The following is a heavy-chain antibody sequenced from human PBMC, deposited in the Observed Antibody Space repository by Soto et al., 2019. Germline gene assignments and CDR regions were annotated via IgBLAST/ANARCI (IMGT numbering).Heavy chain of an antibody. V-gene: IGHV3-30*18. CDR2: ISYDGSNK. Sequence: QVQLVESGGGVVQPGRSLRLSCAASGFTFSSYGMHWVRQAPGKGLEWVAVISYDGSNKYYADSVKGRFTISRDNSKNTLYLQMNSLRDEDTAVYYCAKDLYGPDYYYYGMDVWGQGTTVTVSS. D-gene: IGHD2-2*02. CDR1: GFTFSSYG. J-gene: IGHJ6*02. CDR3: AKDLYGPDYYYYGMDV.